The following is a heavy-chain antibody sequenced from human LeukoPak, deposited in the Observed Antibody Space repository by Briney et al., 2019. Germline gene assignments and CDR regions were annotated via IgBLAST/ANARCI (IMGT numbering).Heavy chain of an antibody. D-gene: IGHD6-6*01. J-gene: IGHJ4*02. CDR1: GGSISNYY. V-gene: IGHV4-4*07. Sequence: SETLSLTCTVSGGSISNYYWSWLRPPAAKGLEWIGRIYTSGSNNYHPSLKSRVTISIDKSKNQFSLKLTSVTAADTAVYYCARLKQLDIDYCGQGTLVTVSS. CDR3: ARLKQLDIDY. CDR2: IYTSGSN.